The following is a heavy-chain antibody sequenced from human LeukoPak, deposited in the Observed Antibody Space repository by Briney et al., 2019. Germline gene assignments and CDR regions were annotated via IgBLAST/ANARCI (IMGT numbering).Heavy chain of an antibody. V-gene: IGHV4-34*01. D-gene: IGHD3-3*01. J-gene: IGHJ5*02. Sequence: GSLRLSCAASGFTFSGYYWSWIRQPPGKGLEWIGEINHSGSTNYNPSLKSRVTISVDTSKNQFSLKLSSVTAADTAVYYCARGGRYYDFWSGYPQKNWFDPWGQGTLVTVSS. CDR2: INHSGST. CDR1: GFTFSGYY. CDR3: ARGGRYYDFWSGYPQKNWFDP.